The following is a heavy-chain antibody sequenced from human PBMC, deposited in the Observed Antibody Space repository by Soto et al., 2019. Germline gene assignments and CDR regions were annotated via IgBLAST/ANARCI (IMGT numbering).Heavy chain of an antibody. D-gene: IGHD3-22*01. CDR1: GISTSLYW. V-gene: IGHV3-7*03. J-gene: IGHJ4*02. Sequence: GGSLRLSCAASGISTSLYWMGWVRQAPGRGLEWVASIKNDGTEKYYMDSLKGRFTISRDNARNSLYLQMNSLRVEDTAVYYCARIPYDNSGTIFGYWGQGTLVTVSS. CDR3: ARIPYDNSGTIFGY. CDR2: IKNDGTEK.